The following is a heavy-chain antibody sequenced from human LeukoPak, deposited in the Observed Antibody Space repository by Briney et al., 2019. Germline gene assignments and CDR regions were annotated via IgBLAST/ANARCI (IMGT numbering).Heavy chain of an antibody. CDR1: DYTFTDYG. J-gene: IGHJ4*02. Sequence: ASVKVSCKASDYTFTDYGISWVRQAPGQGLEWMGWISAYNGNTNYAQNVQGRVIMTTDTSTSTGYMELRTLRSDDTAVYYCARDRSDSGDYVLLDSWGQGTLVTVSS. D-gene: IGHD4-17*01. CDR2: ISAYNGNT. CDR3: ARDRSDSGDYVLLDS. V-gene: IGHV1-18*01.